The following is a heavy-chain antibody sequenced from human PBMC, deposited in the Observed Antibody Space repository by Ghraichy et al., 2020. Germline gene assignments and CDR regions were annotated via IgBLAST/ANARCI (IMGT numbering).Heavy chain of an antibody. J-gene: IGHJ4*02. CDR2: ISSDGGST. Sequence: GGSLRLSCSASGFTFITSGMHWVRQAPGKGLEYVSAISSDGGSTDYADSVKGRFTISRDNSKNTLYLQMSSLRVEDTAVYYCVTQRMTTVARFDHWGQGTLVTVSS. CDR3: VTQRMTTVARFDH. D-gene: IGHD4-11*01. CDR1: GFTFITSG. V-gene: IGHV3-64D*06.